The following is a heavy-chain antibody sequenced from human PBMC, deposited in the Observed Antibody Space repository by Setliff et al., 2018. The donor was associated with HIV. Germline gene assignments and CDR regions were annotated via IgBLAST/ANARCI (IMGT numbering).Heavy chain of an antibody. CDR2: IYYSGGT. CDR1: GGSFSGYN. D-gene: IGHD2-21*01. CDR3: ARDAVEASIPGGWFDS. Sequence: PSETLSLTCAVYGGSFSGYNWNWIRQPPGKGLEWIGSIYYSGGTYYNPSLKTRVTISVDGSKNQFSLKLKSVTAADTAVYFCARDAVEASIPGGWFDSWGPGTLVTVSS. J-gene: IGHJ5*01. V-gene: IGHV4-34*01.